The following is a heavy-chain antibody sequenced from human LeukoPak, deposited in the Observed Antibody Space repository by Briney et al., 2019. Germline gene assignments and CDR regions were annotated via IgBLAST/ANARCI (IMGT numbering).Heavy chain of an antibody. Sequence: PSETLSLTCAVYGRSFSGYYWSWIRQPPGKGLEWIGEINHSGSTNYNPSLKSRVTISVDTSKNQFSLRLSSVTAADTAVYYCARVGLRFLEWLLPLYYFDYWGQGTLVTVSS. CDR3: ARVGLRFLEWLLPLYYFDY. CDR2: INHSGST. V-gene: IGHV4-34*01. D-gene: IGHD3-3*01. CDR1: GRSFSGYY. J-gene: IGHJ4*02.